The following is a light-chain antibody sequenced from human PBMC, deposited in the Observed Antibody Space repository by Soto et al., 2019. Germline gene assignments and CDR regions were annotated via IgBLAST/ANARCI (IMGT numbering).Light chain of an antibody. Sequence: EIVLTQSPATLSLSPGERATLSCRASQSLSGTLAWFQHKPGQPPRLLIHGASNRATGIPARFSASGSGTDFTLTISSLVPEDFAVYYCQQLTLWPRTFGQGTTVEIK. CDR3: QQLTLWPRT. CDR2: GAS. CDR1: QSLSGT. J-gene: IGKJ1*01. V-gene: IGKV3-11*01.